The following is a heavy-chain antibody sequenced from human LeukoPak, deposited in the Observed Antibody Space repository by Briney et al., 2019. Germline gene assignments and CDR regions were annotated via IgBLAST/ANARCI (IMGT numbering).Heavy chain of an antibody. J-gene: IGHJ5*02. Sequence: SVKVSCKASGGTFSSYAISWVRQAPGQGLEWMGRIFPIFGIANYAQKFQGRVTITADKSTSTAYMELSSLRSEDTAAYYCARVEQQSWFDPWGQGTLVTVSS. CDR1: GGTFSSYA. D-gene: IGHD6-13*01. CDR2: IFPIFGIA. V-gene: IGHV1-69*04. CDR3: ARVEQQSWFDP.